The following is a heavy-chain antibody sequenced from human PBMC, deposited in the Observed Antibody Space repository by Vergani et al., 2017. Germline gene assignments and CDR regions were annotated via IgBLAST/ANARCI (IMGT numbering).Heavy chain of an antibody. CDR3: ATPQTVTTGGMEV. CDR1: GYTFTDHY. Sequence: EVQLVQSGAEVKKPGATMKISCKVSGYTFTDHYMHWVKQAPGKGLEWMGLVDPEDGETIYAEKFKGRVTIAADTSTDTAHLELSSLRSADTAVYYCATPQTVTTGGMEVWDQGTTVIVSS. J-gene: IGHJ6*02. D-gene: IGHD4-17*01. V-gene: IGHV1-69-2*01. CDR2: VDPEDGET.